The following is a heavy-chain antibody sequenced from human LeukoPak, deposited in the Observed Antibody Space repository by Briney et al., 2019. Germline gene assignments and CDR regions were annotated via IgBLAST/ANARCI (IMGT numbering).Heavy chain of an antibody. CDR3: ARQTGDGALDI. Sequence: ASVTVSCKASGYTLNGHYIHWVRQAPPPGLEWMGWISPHSGFTMYPQRFQGRVTMATDTSISTAFLEVRRLRSDDTSAYYCARQTGDGALDIWGQGTMITVYS. V-gene: IGHV1-2*02. CDR2: ISPHSGFT. CDR1: GYTLNGHY. J-gene: IGHJ3*02. D-gene: IGHD7-27*01.